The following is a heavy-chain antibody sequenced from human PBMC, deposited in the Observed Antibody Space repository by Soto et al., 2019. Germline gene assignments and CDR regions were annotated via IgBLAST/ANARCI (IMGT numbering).Heavy chain of an antibody. CDR2: ISYDGSNK. CDR1: GFTFSSYG. CDR3: AKESYSSSSYYYGMDV. D-gene: IGHD6-6*01. Sequence: QVQLVESGGGVVQPGRSLRLSCAASGFTFSSYGMHWVRQAPGEGLEWVAVISYDGSNKYYADSVKGRFTISRDNSKNMLFLQMNSLRGEDTAVYYCAKESYSSSSYYYGMDVWGQGTTVTVSS. J-gene: IGHJ6*02. V-gene: IGHV3-30*18.